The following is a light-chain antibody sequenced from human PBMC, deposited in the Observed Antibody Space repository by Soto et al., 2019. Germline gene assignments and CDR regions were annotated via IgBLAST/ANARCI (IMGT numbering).Light chain of an antibody. CDR2: GAS. CDR1: QSVSSSY. CDR3: QQYASSPPGT. V-gene: IGKV3-20*01. Sequence: EIVLTQSPGTLSLSPGERATLSCRASQSVSSSYLAWYQQKPGQAPRLLIYGASSRATGIPDRFSGSGSGTDFTLTISRLEPEDFAVYYCQQYASSPPGTFGQGTKV. J-gene: IGKJ1*01.